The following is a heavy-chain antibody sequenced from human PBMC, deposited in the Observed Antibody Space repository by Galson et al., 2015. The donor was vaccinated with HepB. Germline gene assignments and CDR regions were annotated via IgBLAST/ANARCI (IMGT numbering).Heavy chain of an antibody. Sequence: SLRLSCAASGFSFSSYFMYWVRQAPGKGPVWMSRINTDGRETVNADSVKGRFTISRDNAKNTLYLQMNSLRAEDTAVYYCVGYNWKYPDYWGRGTLVTVSS. D-gene: IGHD1-7*01. CDR2: INTDGRET. CDR3: VGYNWKYPDY. CDR1: GFSFSSYF. J-gene: IGHJ4*02. V-gene: IGHV3-74*01.